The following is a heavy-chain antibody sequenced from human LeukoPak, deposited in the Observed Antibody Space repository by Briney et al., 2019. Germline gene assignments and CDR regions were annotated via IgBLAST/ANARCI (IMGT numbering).Heavy chain of an antibody. CDR2: ISSTSSYI. CDR1: GFTFSSYS. D-gene: IGHD2-15*01. V-gene: IGHV3-21*01. CDR3: ARSAFCSGGSCQLDN. Sequence: GGSLRLSCAASGFTFSSYSMNWVRQAPGKGQEWVSFISSTSSYIYYADPVKGRFTISRDNAENSLYLQMNSLRAEDSAVYYCARSAFCSGGSCQLDNWGQGTLVPVSS. J-gene: IGHJ4*02.